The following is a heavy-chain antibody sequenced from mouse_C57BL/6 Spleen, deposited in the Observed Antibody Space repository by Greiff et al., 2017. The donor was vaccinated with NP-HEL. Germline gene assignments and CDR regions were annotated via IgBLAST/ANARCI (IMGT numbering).Heavy chain of an antibody. Sequence: VQLQQSGPELVKPGASVKISCKASGYSFTGYYMNWVKQSPEKSLEWIGEINPSTGGTTYNQKFKAKATLTVDKSSSTAYMQLKSLTSEDSAVYYCARSGYSNWGFDYWGQGTTLTVSS. J-gene: IGHJ2*01. CDR2: INPSTGGT. D-gene: IGHD2-5*01. CDR3: ARSGYSNWGFDY. CDR1: GYSFTGYY. V-gene: IGHV1-42*01.